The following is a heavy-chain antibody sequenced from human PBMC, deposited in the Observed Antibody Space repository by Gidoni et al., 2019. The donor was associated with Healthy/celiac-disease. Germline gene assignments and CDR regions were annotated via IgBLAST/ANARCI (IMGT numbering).Heavy chain of an antibody. J-gene: IGHJ3*02. CDR3: AREGYCSGGSCPRDAFDI. CDR2: IYYSGST. D-gene: IGHD2-15*01. CDR1: GGSISSYY. Sequence: QVQLQESGPGLVKPSETLSLTCTVSGGSISSYYWSWIRQPPGKGLEWIGYIYYSGSTNYNPSLKSRVTISVDTSKNQFSLKLSSVTAADTAVYYCAREGYCSGGSCPRDAFDIWGQGTMVTVSS. V-gene: IGHV4-59*01.